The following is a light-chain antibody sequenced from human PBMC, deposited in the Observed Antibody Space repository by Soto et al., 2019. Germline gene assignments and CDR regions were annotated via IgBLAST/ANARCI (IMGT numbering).Light chain of an antibody. CDR3: QQSSSSPIT. CDR1: QSVSSSY. V-gene: IGKV3-20*01. CDR2: AAS. J-gene: IGKJ5*01. Sequence: SPGTLSVAPGARATLSCRARQSVSSSYLAWYQHKPGQAPRLLMSAASSRATGIPDRFSGSGSGTDFTLTISRLEAEDFAVYYCQQSSSSPITFGQGTRMEIK.